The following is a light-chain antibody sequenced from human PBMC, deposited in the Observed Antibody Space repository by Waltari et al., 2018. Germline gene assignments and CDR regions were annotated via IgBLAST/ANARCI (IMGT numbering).Light chain of an antibody. V-gene: IGLV3-21*02. CDR1: NIGSKY. CDR3: QVWDTGSDHVL. Sequence: SYELTQPPSVSAASGQTARITCGGDNIGSKYVHWYQQRPPQAPIQGIYADTKRSSGIPERFSGSNSGNAATLTISGVEAGDEADYYWQVWDTGSDHVLFGGGTRLTVL. CDR2: ADT. J-gene: IGLJ2*01.